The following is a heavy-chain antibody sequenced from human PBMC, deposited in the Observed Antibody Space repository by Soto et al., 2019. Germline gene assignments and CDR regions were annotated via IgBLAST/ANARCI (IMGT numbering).Heavy chain of an antibody. J-gene: IGHJ3*02. Sequence: GSLRLSCAASGFTFSSDAMSWVRLTPGKGLEWVSGVLGGGGSTFYADSVKGRFTISRDNSKNTLYVQMNSLRAEDTAIYYCARKGPPRDAFDIWGQGTMVTVSS. V-gene: IGHV3-23*01. CDR3: ARKGPPRDAFDI. CDR1: GFTFSSDA. CDR2: VLGGGGST.